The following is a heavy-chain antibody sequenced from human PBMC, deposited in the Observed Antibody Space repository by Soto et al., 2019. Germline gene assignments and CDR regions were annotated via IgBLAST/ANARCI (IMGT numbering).Heavy chain of an antibody. CDR3: AREGEMATISKNYYYGMDV. V-gene: IGHV1-18*01. J-gene: IGHJ6*02. CDR2: ISAYNGNT. Sequence: ASVKVSCKASGYTFTSYGISWVRQAPGQGLEWMGWISAYNGNTNYAQKLQGRVTMTTDTSTSTAYMELRSLRSDDTAVYYCAREGEMATISKNYYYGMDVWGQGTTVTVSS. CDR1: GYTFTSYG. D-gene: IGHD5-12*01.